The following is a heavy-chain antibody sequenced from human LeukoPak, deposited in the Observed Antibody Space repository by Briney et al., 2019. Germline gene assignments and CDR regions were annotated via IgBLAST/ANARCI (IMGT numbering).Heavy chain of an antibody. Sequence: PGGSLRLSCVASRFTFSNYWMSWVRQAPGKGLEWVANINQDGSKKRYADSMKGRFTISRDNAKNSLYLQMNSLRAEDTALYYCAKDHTPYYYDSSGYLLDYWGQGTLVTVSS. V-gene: IGHV3-7*03. D-gene: IGHD3-22*01. CDR2: INQDGSKK. CDR1: RFTFSNYW. CDR3: AKDHTPYYYDSSGYLLDY. J-gene: IGHJ4*02.